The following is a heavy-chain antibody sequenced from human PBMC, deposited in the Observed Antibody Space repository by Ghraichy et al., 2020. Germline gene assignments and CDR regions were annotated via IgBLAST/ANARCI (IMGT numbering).Heavy chain of an antibody. CDR3: ARASSIAAAGTAFCWFDP. D-gene: IGHD6-13*01. Sequence: ASVRVSCKASGYTFTSYGISWVRQAPGQGLEWMGWISAYNGNTNYAQKLQGRVTMTTDTSTSTAYMELRSLRSDDTAVYYCARASSIAAAGTAFCWFDPWGQGTLVTVSS. CDR2: ISAYNGNT. CDR1: GYTFTSYG. J-gene: IGHJ5*02. V-gene: IGHV1-18*01.